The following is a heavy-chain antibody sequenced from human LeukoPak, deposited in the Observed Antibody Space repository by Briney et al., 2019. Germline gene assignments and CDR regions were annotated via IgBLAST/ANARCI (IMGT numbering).Heavy chain of an antibody. J-gene: IGHJ2*01. CDR1: GGSFSGYY. V-gene: IGHV4-34*01. D-gene: IGHD6-19*01. Sequence: SETLSLTCAVYGGSFSGYYWSWIRQPPGKGLEWIGEINHSGSTNHNPSLKSRVTISVDTSKNQFSLKLSSVTAADTAVYYCARRYSSGWNRYFDLWGRGTLVTVSS. CDR2: INHSGST. CDR3: ARRYSSGWNRYFDL.